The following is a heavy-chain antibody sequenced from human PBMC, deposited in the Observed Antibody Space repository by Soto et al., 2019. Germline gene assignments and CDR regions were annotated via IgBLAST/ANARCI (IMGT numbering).Heavy chain of an antibody. Sequence: GGSLRLSCAASRFTFNSYSMNWVRQAPGKGLEWVSYISSSSSTIYYADSVKGRFTISRDNAKNSLYLQMNSLRDEDTAVYYCARGTHYCSGGSCSPLMDVWGQGTTVTVSS. CDR2: ISSSSSTI. CDR3: ARGTHYCSGGSCSPLMDV. V-gene: IGHV3-48*02. CDR1: RFTFNSYS. D-gene: IGHD2-15*01. J-gene: IGHJ6*02.